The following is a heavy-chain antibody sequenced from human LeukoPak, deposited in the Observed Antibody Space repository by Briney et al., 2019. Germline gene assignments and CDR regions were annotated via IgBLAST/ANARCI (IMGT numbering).Heavy chain of an antibody. CDR1: GGTFSSYA. CDR2: IIPIFGTA. Sequence: SVKASCKASGGTFSSYAISWVRQAPGQGLEWMGGIIPIFGTANYAQKFQGRVTITADESTSTAYMELSSLRSEDTAVYYFARDYYDILTGYRSPDAFDIWGQGKKVTVSS. CDR3: ARDYYDILTGYRSPDAFDI. D-gene: IGHD3-9*01. V-gene: IGHV1-69*13. J-gene: IGHJ3*02.